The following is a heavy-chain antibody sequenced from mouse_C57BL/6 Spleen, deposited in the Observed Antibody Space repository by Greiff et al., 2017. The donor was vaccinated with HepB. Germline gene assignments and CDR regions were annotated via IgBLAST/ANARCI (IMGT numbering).Heavy chain of an antibody. J-gene: IGHJ2*01. CDR2: ISDGGSYT. CDR1: GFTFSSYA. Sequence: EVQLVESGGGLVKPGGSLKLSCAASGFTFSSYAMSWVRQTPEKRLEWVATISDGGSYTYYPDNVKGRFTISRDNAKNNLYLQMSHLKSEDTAMYYCAREERLDYWGQGTTLTVSS. D-gene: IGHD2-2*01. CDR3: AREERLDY. V-gene: IGHV5-4*01.